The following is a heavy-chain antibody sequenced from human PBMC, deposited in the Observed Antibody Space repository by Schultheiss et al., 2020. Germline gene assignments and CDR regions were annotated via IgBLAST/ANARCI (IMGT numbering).Heavy chain of an antibody. CDR3: ARENSLTFDY. CDR2: ISAYNGNT. V-gene: IGHV1-18*01. D-gene: IGHD1-7*01. CDR1: GYTFTSYG. Sequence: ASVKVSCKASGYTFTSYGISWVRQAPGQGLEWMGWISAYNGNTNYAQKLQGRVTITADESTSTAYMELSSLRSEDTAVYYCARENSLTFDYWGQGTLVTVSS. J-gene: IGHJ4*02.